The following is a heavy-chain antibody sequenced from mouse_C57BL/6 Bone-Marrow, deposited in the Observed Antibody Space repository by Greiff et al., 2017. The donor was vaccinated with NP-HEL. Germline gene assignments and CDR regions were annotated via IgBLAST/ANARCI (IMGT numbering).Heavy chain of an antibody. CDR3: AKFDDYDRYYGV. CDR2: IYPGDGDT. J-gene: IGHJ1*03. Sequence: VKLQQSGAELVKPGASVKISCKASGYAFSSYWMNWVKQRPGQGLEWIGQIYPGDGDTNYNGKFKGKATLTADKSSSTAYMQLSSLTSEDTAVYVCAKFDDYDRYYGVWGTGTTVTVSS. CDR1: GYAFSSYW. D-gene: IGHD2-4*01. V-gene: IGHV1-80*01.